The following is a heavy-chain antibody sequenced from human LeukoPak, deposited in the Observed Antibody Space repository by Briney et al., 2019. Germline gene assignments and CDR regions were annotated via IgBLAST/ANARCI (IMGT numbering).Heavy chain of an antibody. CDR2: MYNRGST. Sequence: PSETLSLTCTVSGDSISNYYWSWIRQSPGKELEWIGYMYNRGSTIYNPSLKSRVTISTDTSKNQFSLRLTSVTAADTAVYYCARRREDWYFDLWGRGTLVTVSS. CDR3: ARRREDWYFDL. V-gene: IGHV4-59*01. CDR1: GDSISNYY. J-gene: IGHJ2*01.